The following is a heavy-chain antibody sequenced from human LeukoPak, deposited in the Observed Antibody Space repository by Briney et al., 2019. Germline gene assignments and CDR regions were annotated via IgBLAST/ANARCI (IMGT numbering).Heavy chain of an antibody. CDR1: GFTFSSYG. CDR2: ISYDGSNK. Sequence: GGSLRLSCAASGFTFSSYGMHWVRQAPGKGLEWMAVISYDGSNKYYADSVKGRFTISRDNSKNTLYLQMNSLRAEDTAVYYCAKRPDYYDSSGYYHATEYFQHWGQGTLVTVSS. D-gene: IGHD3-22*01. V-gene: IGHV3-30*18. J-gene: IGHJ1*01. CDR3: AKRPDYYDSSGYYHATEYFQH.